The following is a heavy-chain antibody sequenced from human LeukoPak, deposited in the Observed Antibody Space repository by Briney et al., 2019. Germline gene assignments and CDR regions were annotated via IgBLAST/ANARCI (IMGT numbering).Heavy chain of an antibody. D-gene: IGHD3-10*01. CDR2: ISSSSSYI. J-gene: IGHJ4*02. V-gene: IGHV3-21*01. CDR1: GFTFRSHW. CDR3: ARVGYGSDGYFDY. Sequence: GGSLRLSCAASGFTFRSHWMSWVRQAPGKGLEWVSSISSSSSYIYYADSVKGRFTISRDNAKNSLYLQMNSLRAEDTAVYYCARVGYGSDGYFDYWGQGTLVTVSS.